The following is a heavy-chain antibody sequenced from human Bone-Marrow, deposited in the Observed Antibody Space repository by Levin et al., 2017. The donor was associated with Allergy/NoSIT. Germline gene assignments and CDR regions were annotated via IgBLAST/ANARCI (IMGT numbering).Heavy chain of an antibody. CDR1: GGSISSANYY. CDR3: GRAGPASEDGDAYFEY. CDR2: IYHSGRT. V-gene: IGHV4-30-4*08. Sequence: SSETLSLTCTVSGGSISSANYYWSWIRQPPGKGLEWIGYIYHSGRTYSNPSLNSRVTISVDTSKNQFSLNLMSVTAADTAVYYCGRAGPASEDGDAYFEYWGQGTLVTVSS. D-gene: IGHD2-15*01. J-gene: IGHJ4*02.